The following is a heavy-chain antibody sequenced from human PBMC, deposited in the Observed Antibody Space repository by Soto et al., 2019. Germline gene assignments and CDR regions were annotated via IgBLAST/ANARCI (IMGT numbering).Heavy chain of an antibody. Sequence: QVPLQAPGPGLVKPSQTLSLTCAISGDSVSSNSAALNWIGLSPSRGLEWLARRYYSSRWYNDYAVSVRRRITVKPDTSKNQFSLQLTSVAPEDTAVYYCAGTASHQWYYMDVWGKGTTVTASS. D-gene: IGHD1-7*01. V-gene: IGHV6-1*01. CDR1: GDSVSSNSAA. CDR3: AGTASHQWYYMDV. J-gene: IGHJ6*03. CDR2: RYYSSRWYN.